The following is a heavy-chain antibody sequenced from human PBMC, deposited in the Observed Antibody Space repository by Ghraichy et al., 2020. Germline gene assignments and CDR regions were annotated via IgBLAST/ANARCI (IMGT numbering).Heavy chain of an antibody. V-gene: IGHV3-23*01. CDR1: GFTFSCCG. CDR2: ISDSGGRT. Sequence: GGSLRLSCGASGFTFSCCGMSWVRQAPGKGLEWVSGISDSGGRTYYADSVKGRFTISRDNSKNTLYLQMNSLRAEDTAVYYCAKDSGWEHDSWSQGTLVTVSS. D-gene: IGHD1/OR15-1a*01. CDR3: AKDSGWEHDS. J-gene: IGHJ4*02.